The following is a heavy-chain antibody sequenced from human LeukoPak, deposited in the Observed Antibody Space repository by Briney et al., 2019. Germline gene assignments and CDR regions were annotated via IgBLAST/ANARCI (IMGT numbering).Heavy chain of an antibody. CDR1: GGSISSGGYY. D-gene: IGHD5-12*01. Sequence: PSQTLSLTCTVSGGSISSGGYYWSWIRQPPGKGLEWIGYIYHSGSTCYNPSLKSRVTISVDRSKNQFSLKLSSVTAADTAVYYCARRRGYSGYEYQAGAWGQGTLVTVSS. V-gene: IGHV4-30-2*01. J-gene: IGHJ5*02. CDR3: ARRRGYSGYEYQAGA. CDR2: IYHSGST.